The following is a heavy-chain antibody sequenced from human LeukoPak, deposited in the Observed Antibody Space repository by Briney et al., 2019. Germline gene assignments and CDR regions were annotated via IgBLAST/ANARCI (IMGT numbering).Heavy chain of an antibody. V-gene: IGHV4-59*01. CDR2: IYYSGST. Sequence: PSETLSLTCTVSGGSISSYYWSWIRQPPGKGLEWIGYIYYSGSTNYNPSLKSRVTISVDTSKNQFSLKLSSVTAADTAVYYCAREAGDGDYYYYGMDVWGQGTTVTVSS. D-gene: IGHD7-27*01. CDR3: AREAGDGDYYYYGMDV. CDR1: GGSISSYY. J-gene: IGHJ6*02.